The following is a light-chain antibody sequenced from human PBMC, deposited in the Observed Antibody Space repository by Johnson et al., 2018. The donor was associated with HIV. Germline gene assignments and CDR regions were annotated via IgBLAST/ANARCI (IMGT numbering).Light chain of an antibody. Sequence: QSVLTQPPSVSAAPGQKVTISCSGSSSNIGSNTVNWYQQFPGTAPKLLIYRNNQRPSGVPDRFSGSKSGTSASLAISGLQAEDEAEYYCAAWDDSLNGFYVFGSGTKVTVL. V-gene: IGLV1-44*01. CDR3: AAWDDSLNGFYV. J-gene: IGLJ1*01. CDR1: SSNIGSNT. CDR2: RNN.